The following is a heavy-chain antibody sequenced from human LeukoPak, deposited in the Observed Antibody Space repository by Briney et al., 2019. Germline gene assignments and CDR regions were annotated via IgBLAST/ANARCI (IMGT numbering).Heavy chain of an antibody. CDR2: ISYDGSNK. CDR1: GSTFSTYA. D-gene: IGHD3-9*01. CDR3: AGRYYDILTGGREGFDY. Sequence: GGSLRLSCAASGSTFSTYAMHWVRQAPGKGLEWVAVISYDGSNKYYADSVKGRFIISRDNSKHTLSLQRNSLRAEDTAVYYCAGRYYDILTGGREGFDYWGQGTLLTVSS. V-gene: IGHV3-30*04. J-gene: IGHJ4*02.